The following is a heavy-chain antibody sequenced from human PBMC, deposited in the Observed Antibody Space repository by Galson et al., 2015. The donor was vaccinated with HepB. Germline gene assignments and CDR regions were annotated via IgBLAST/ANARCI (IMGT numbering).Heavy chain of an antibody. CDR3: ASQRPDTAMVADV. CDR2: IKQDGSEK. CDR1: GFTFSSYW. Sequence: SLRLSCAASGFTFSSYWMSWVRQAPGKGLEWVANIKQDGSEKYYVDPVKGRFTISRDNAKNSLYLQMNSLRAEDTAVYYCASQRPDTAMVADVWGQGTTVTVSS. V-gene: IGHV3-7*01. J-gene: IGHJ6*02. D-gene: IGHD5-18*01.